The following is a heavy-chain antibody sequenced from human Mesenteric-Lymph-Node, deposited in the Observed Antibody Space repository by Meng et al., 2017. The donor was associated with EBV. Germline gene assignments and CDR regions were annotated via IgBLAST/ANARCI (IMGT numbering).Heavy chain of an antibody. Sequence: HGQLVQAGCELKKPGASVKFSCKASGYTVTTLPRNWVRQAPGRGLEWMGWINTSTGNPTYAQGFSRRVVFALDASVSTAYLQISSLKAEDTAVYYCARGTGGAFDIWGQGTLVTVSS. D-gene: IGHD1-14*01. CDR3: ARGTGGAFDI. CDR1: GYTVTTLP. J-gene: IGHJ3*02. CDR2: INTSTGNP. V-gene: IGHV7-4-1*02.